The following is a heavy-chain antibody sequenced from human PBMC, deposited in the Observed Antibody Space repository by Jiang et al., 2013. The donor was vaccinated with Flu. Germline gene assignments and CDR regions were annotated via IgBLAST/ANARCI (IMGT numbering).Heavy chain of an antibody. J-gene: IGHJ4*02. CDR2: ISYDATNK. CDR1: GIDFSNFG. D-gene: IGHD2-15*01. V-gene: IGHV3-33*05. Sequence: QLVESGGGVVQPGRSLRLSCVVSGIDFSNFGMHWVRHIPGKGLEWLGVISYDATNKDYADSLNGRFTISRDNSKNTLYLEMNSLRAEDTGIYYCARESGGSYPDYWGQGTLVTVSS. CDR3: ARESGGSYPDY.